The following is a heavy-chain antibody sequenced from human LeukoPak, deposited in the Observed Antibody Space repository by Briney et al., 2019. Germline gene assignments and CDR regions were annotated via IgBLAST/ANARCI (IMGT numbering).Heavy chain of an antibody. J-gene: IGHJ4*02. V-gene: IGHV3-9*01. Sequence: GGSLRLSCAASGFTFDDYAMHWVRQAPGKGLEWVSGISWNSGSIGYADSVKGRFTISRDNAKNSLYLQMNSLRAEDTALYYCATNLAGYDHWGQGTLVTVSS. CDR3: ATNLAGYDH. CDR1: GFTFDDYA. CDR2: ISWNSGSI. D-gene: IGHD3-9*01.